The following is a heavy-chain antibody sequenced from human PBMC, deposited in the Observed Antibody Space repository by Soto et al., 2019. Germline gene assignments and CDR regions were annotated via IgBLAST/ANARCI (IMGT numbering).Heavy chain of an antibody. D-gene: IGHD3-22*01. CDR1: GFTFSSYA. CDR2: ISGSGGST. V-gene: IGHV3-23*01. Sequence: PGGSLRLSCAASGFTFSSYAMSWVRQAPGKGLEWVSAISGSGGSTYYADSVKGRFTISRDNSKNTLYLQMNSLRAEDTAVYYCARDPDWYDSSGYPLYWGQGTLVTVSS. J-gene: IGHJ4*02. CDR3: ARDPDWYDSSGYPLY.